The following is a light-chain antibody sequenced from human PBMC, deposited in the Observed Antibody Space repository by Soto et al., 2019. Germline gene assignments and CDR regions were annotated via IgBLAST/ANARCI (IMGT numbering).Light chain of an antibody. CDR1: QSISNY. CDR2: AAS. J-gene: IGKJ4*01. CDR3: QQSYSIPVT. V-gene: IGKV1-39*01. Sequence: DIQMTQSPSSLSASVGDRVTITCRASQSISNYLNWYQQKPGKAPKLLIYAASSLQSGVPSRFSGSGSGTDFTLTNSSLQPEDFATYYCQQSYSIPVTFGGGTKVDIK.